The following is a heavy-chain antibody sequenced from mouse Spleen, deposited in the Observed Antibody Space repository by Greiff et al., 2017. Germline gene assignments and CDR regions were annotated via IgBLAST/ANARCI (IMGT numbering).Heavy chain of an antibody. CDR1: GYSITSGYY. Sequence: EVKLVESGPGLVKPSQSLSLTCSVTGYSITSGYYWNWIRQFPGNKLEWMGYISYDGSNNYNPSLKNRISITRDTSKNQFFLKLNSVTTEDTATYYCAREGAIYYGNAAWFAYWGQGTLVTVSA. CDR2: ISYDGSN. D-gene: IGHD2-1*01. V-gene: IGHV3-6*01. J-gene: IGHJ3*01. CDR3: AREGAIYYGNAAWFAY.